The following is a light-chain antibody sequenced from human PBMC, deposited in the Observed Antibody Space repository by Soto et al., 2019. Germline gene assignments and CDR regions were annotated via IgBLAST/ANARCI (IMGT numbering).Light chain of an antibody. V-gene: IGKV1-5*01. CDR2: DAS. Sequence: DIQMTQSPSTLSASVGDRVTITCRASQSIGSWLAWYQQKPGKAPKLLIYDASGLERGVPSRFSGSGSGTECTLTISSLQPDDFATYYCQQYKKYSTFGQGTKVDIK. J-gene: IGKJ1*01. CDR3: QQYKKYST. CDR1: QSIGSW.